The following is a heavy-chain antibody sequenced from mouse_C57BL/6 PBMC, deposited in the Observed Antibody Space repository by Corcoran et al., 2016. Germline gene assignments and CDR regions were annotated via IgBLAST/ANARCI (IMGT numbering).Heavy chain of an antibody. D-gene: IGHD1-2*01. CDR2: IYWDDDK. Sequence: QVTLKESGPGILQSSQTLSLTCSFSGFSLSTSGMGVSWIRQPSGKGLEWLAHIYWDDDKRYNPSLKSRLTISKDTSRNQVFLKITSVDTADTATYYCARISLLRSWDFDVWGTGTTVTVSS. V-gene: IGHV8-12*01. J-gene: IGHJ1*03. CDR1: GFSLSTSGMG. CDR3: ARISLLRSWDFDV.